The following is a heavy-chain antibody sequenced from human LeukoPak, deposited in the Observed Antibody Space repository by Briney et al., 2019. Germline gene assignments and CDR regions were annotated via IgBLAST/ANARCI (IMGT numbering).Heavy chain of an antibody. V-gene: IGHV4-4*09. Sequence: SETLSLTCTVSGGSISSYYWSWIRQPPGKGLEWIGYIYTSGSTNYNPSLKSRVTISVDTSKNQFSLKLSSVTAADTAVYYCARQDMLTGYCISGWAFDIWGQGTMVTVSS. CDR2: IYTSGST. CDR1: GGSISSYY. D-gene: IGHD3-9*01. J-gene: IGHJ3*02. CDR3: ARQDMLTGYCISGWAFDI.